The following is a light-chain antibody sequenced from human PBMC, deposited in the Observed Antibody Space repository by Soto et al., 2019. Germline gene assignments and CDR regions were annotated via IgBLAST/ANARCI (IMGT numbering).Light chain of an antibody. Sequence: DIQMTQSPSSLSASVGDRVTITCRASQGISTYLNCYQQKPGKAPKLLIYAASSLQSGVPPRFSGSGSGTDFTLTISSLQPEDVATYFCQQSYRTPITFGQGTRLEIK. CDR1: QGISTY. V-gene: IGKV1-39*01. CDR3: QQSYRTPIT. CDR2: AAS. J-gene: IGKJ5*01.